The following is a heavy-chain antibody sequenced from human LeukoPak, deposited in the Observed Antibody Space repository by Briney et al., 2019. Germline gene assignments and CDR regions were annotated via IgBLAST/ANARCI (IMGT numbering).Heavy chain of an antibody. V-gene: IGHV4-30-2*01. CDR2: IYHSGST. D-gene: IGHD3-3*01. Sequence: LRLSCAASGFTFSTSGMNWVRQAPGKGLEWIGYIYHSGSTYYNPSLKSRVTISVDRSKNQFSLKLSSVTAADTAVYYCARDLSPPDYDFWSGYLGAFDIWGQGTMVTVSS. CDR1: GFTFSTSG. J-gene: IGHJ3*02. CDR3: ARDLSPPDYDFWSGYLGAFDI.